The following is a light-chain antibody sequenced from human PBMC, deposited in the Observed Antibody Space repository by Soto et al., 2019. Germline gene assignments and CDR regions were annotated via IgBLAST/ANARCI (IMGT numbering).Light chain of an antibody. Sequence: DIQMTQSPSTLSASVGDRVTITCRASQSISDSLAWYQQKPGKAPKLLIYEASNLKSGVPSRFSGSGSGTEYTLTISSRQLDDFASYYWQEHKGYWTLGQGTKVEIK. J-gene: IGKJ1*01. V-gene: IGKV1-5*03. CDR3: QEHKGYWT. CDR1: QSISDS. CDR2: EAS.